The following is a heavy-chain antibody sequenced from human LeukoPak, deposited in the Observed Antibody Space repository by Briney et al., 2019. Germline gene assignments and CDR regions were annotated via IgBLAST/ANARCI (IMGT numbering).Heavy chain of an antibody. CDR2: IPYDGSNK. J-gene: IGHJ5*01. CDR1: GFTFSTYG. D-gene: IGHD2-2*02. V-gene: IGHV3-30*18. Sequence: GGSLRLSCPASGFTFSTYGMHWVRQAPGKGLEWVAVIPYDGSNKYYADSVKGRFTISRDNSKNTLYLQMNSLRAEDTAVYYCAKNRIPTAITPDSWGQGTLVTVSS. CDR3: AKNRIPTAITPDS.